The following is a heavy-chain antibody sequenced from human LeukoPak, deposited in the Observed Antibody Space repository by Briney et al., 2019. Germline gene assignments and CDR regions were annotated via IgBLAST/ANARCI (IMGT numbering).Heavy chain of an antibody. CDR3: AKGPSSLPAPGYYFDY. CDR1: GFTFSNYA. V-gene: IGHV3-30*04. Sequence: GGSLRLSCAASGFTFSNYAVHWVRQAPGKGLEWVAFISFDGSNTYYADSVKGRFTISRGNSKITLYLQMNSLRAEDTAVYYCAKGPSSLPAPGYYFDYWGQGTLVTVSS. J-gene: IGHJ4*02. D-gene: IGHD6-13*01. CDR2: ISFDGSNT.